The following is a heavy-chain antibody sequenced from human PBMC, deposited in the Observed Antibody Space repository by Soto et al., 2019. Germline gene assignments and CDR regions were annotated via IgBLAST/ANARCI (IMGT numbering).Heavy chain of an antibody. CDR2: TYYGASS. D-gene: IGHD6-13*01. V-gene: IGHV4-38-2*01. CDR3: VRVAGSASWYEADS. Sequence: SETLSLTCAVSGYSISSGYYWGWIRQPPGKGLEWLGTTYYGASSYYNPSLRSRITILLDASTNQLSLKLSSVTAADTAVYFCVRVAGSASWYEADSWGQGILVTVSS. CDR1: GYSISSGYY. J-gene: IGHJ4*02.